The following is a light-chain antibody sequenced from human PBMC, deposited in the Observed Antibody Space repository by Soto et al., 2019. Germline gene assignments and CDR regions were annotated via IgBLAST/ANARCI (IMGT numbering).Light chain of an antibody. J-gene: IGKJ5*01. V-gene: IGKV3-20*01. Sequence: ELVLTQSPGTLSLFPGERATLSCRASQSLSTRSLAWYQQKPGQAPRLLIYGASSRATGNPDRFRGSGSGTDFTLTISRLEPEDFAVYYCQQYGSSPTFGQGTRLEIK. CDR3: QQYGSSPT. CDR2: GAS. CDR1: QSLSTRS.